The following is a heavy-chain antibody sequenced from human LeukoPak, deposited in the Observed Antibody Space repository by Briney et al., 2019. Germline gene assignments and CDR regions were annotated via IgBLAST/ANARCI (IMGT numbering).Heavy chain of an antibody. Sequence: GASLRLSCAASGFTFSSYGMHWVRQAPGRGLEWVAVISYDGSNKYYADSVKGRFTISRDNSKNTLYLQMNSLRAEDTAVYYCAKGYYGSGSYVLMDVWGKGTTVTVSS. J-gene: IGHJ6*04. D-gene: IGHD3-10*01. CDR1: GFTFSSYG. CDR2: ISYDGSNK. V-gene: IGHV3-30*18. CDR3: AKGYYGSGSYVLMDV.